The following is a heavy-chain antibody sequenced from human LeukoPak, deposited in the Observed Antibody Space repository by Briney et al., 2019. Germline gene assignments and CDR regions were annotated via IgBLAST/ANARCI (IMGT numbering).Heavy chain of an antibody. CDR1: GFTFNINA. J-gene: IGHJ4*02. CDR2: IGGSGDKP. D-gene: IGHD6-19*01. Sequence: GGSLRLSCAASGFTFNINAISWVRQAPGKGLDWVSTIGGSGDKPFYEDSVKGRFTISRDNSKNMVHLQMNSLTGEDTALYYCVRRGDASSGWGDHDFWGQGALVTVSS. V-gene: IGHV3-23*01. CDR3: VRRGDASSGWGDHDF.